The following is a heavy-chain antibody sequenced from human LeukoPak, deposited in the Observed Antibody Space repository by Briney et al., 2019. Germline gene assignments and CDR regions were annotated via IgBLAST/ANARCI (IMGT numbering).Heavy chain of an antibody. CDR3: AREGGDYGIDY. CDR2: INTYTGNP. J-gene: IGHJ4*02. V-gene: IGHV7-4-1*02. D-gene: IGHD4-17*01. Sequence: GASVKVSCKASGYTFTSYAVNWVRQAPGQGLEWMGWINTYTGNPTYAQGFTGRFVFSLDTSVSTAYLQISSLKAEDTAVYYCAREGGDYGIDYWGQGTLVTVSS. CDR1: GYTFTSYA.